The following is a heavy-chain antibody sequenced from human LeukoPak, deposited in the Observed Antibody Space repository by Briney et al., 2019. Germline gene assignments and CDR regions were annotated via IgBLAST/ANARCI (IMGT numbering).Heavy chain of an antibody. J-gene: IGHJ4*02. V-gene: IGHV1-18*01. CDR2: ISAYNGNT. D-gene: IGHD3-22*01. Sequence: ASVKVSCKASGYTFTSYGISWVRQAPGQGLEWMGWISAYNGNTNYAQKLQGRVTMTTDTSTSTAYMELRSVRSDDTAVYYCARDTYDSSGYYFDYWGQGTLVTVSS. CDR3: ARDTYDSSGYYFDY. CDR1: GYTFTSYG.